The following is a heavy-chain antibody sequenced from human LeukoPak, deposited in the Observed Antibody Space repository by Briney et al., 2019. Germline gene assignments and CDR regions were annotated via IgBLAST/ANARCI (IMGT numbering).Heavy chain of an antibody. J-gene: IGHJ4*02. CDR2: ITSRGTT. CDR3: AKDGNWARFEN. CDR1: GFSFGIYW. V-gene: IGHV3-23*01. Sequence: GGSLRLSCEGTGFSFGIYWMSWVRQAPGKGLEWVSGITSRGTTYYAESVKGRFTISRDNSKNTLYLQMNSPRAEDTAAYYCAKDGNWARFENWGQGTLVTVSS. D-gene: IGHD7-27*01.